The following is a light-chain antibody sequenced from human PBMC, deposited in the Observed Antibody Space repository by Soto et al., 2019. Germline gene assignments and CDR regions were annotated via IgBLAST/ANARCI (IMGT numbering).Light chain of an antibody. Sequence: EMVWTQSPGTLSLSPGERATLACRASQSISSSYLAWYQQKPGQAPRLLIYGASSRATGIPDRFSGSGSGTDFTLTISRLEPEDFAVYYCQFCGSSRYPFGQGTKLEIK. V-gene: IGKV3-20*01. J-gene: IGKJ2*01. CDR3: QFCGSSRYP. CDR1: QSISSSY. CDR2: GAS.